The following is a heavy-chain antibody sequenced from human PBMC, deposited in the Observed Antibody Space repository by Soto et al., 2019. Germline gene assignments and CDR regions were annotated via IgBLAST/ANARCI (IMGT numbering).Heavy chain of an antibody. CDR1: GVSLTSGTYY. Sequence: KTSETLSLTCSVSGVSLTSGTYYWSWIRQHPGKGLEWIGYIFYSGSTDYNPSLKSRVNISVDTSKNQFSLKLSSVTAADTAVYYCAPTEDFFDYWGQGTLVTVSS. J-gene: IGHJ4*02. V-gene: IGHV4-31*03. CDR2: IFYSGST. CDR3: APTEDFFDY.